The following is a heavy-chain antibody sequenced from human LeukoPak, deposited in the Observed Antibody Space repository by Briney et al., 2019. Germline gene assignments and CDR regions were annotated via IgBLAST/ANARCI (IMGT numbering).Heavy chain of an antibody. J-gene: IGHJ4*02. V-gene: IGHV5-51*01. CDR3: ARLFGVIINPAPIYFDY. Sequence: ESLKTSCKGSGYSFTSYWIGWVRQMPGKGLEWMGIIYPGDSDTRYSPSFQGQVTISADKSISTAYLQWSSLKASDTAMYYCARLFGVIINPAPIYFDYWGQGTLVTVSS. CDR2: IYPGDSDT. D-gene: IGHD3-10*01. CDR1: GYSFTSYW.